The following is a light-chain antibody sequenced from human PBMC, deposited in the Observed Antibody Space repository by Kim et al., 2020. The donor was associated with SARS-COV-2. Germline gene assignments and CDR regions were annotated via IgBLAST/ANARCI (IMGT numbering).Light chain of an antibody. J-gene: IGKJ1*01. CDR3: QQRGDWPT. V-gene: IGKV3-11*01. CDR1: QSVSSY. CDR2: DAS. Sequence: SLSPGERATLSCRASQSVSSYLAWYQQKPGQAPRLLIFDASNRATGIPARFSGSGSGTDFTLTISSLEPEGFAVYYCQQRGDWPTFGQGTKVDIK.